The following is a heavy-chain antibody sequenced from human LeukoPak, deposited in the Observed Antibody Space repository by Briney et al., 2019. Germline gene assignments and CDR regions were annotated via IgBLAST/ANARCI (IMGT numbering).Heavy chain of an antibody. J-gene: IGHJ4*02. CDR3: AKGEGPADDLTD. D-gene: IGHD5-24*01. Sequence: PGGSLRLSCAASGFTFDDYTMHWVRQAPGKGLEWVSLISWDGGSTYYADSVKGRFTISRDNSKNSLYLQMNSLRTEDTALYYCAKGEGPADDLTDWGQGTLVTVSS. CDR1: GFTFDDYT. V-gene: IGHV3-43*01. CDR2: ISWDGGST.